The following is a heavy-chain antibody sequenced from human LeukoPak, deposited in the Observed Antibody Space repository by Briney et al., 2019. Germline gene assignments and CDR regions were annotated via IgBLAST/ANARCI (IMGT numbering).Heavy chain of an antibody. CDR2: IYPGDSDT. CDR1: GDSFSKNW. D-gene: IGHD6-13*01. Sequence: GESLKISCKGFGDSFSKNWIAWVRQMPGKGLEWMGIIYPGDSDTRYSPSFQGQVTISADKSINTAYLEWSSLKASDTAIYYCARQGAAGKYYYYYMDVWGKGTTVTVSS. CDR3: ARQGAAGKYYYYYMDV. J-gene: IGHJ6*03. V-gene: IGHV5-51*01.